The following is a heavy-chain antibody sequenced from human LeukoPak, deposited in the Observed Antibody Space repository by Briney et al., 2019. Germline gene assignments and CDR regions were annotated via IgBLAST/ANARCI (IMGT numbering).Heavy chain of an antibody. CDR2: INPNSGGT. D-gene: IGHD5-24*01. CDR3: AKRDGYNYLAFDI. Sequence: VASVKVSCKASGYTFTGYYMHWVRQAPGQGLEWMGWINPNSGGTNYAQKFQGRVTMTRDTSISTAYMELSRLRSDDTAVYYCAKRDGYNYLAFDIWGQGTMVTVSS. CDR1: GYTFTGYY. J-gene: IGHJ3*02. V-gene: IGHV1-2*02.